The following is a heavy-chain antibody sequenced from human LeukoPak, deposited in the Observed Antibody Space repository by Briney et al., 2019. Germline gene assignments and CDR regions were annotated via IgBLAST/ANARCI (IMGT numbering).Heavy chain of an antibody. J-gene: IGHJ3*02. CDR3: TTEGFTYGHHALGI. Sequence: GGSLRLSCATPGFTLRNAWISWVRQAPGKGLEWVGRMRSEARGGTPDYAALVKGRFIISIDDSRSTLYLQMHSLETEDTALYYCTTEGFTYGHHALGIWGQGTVVTVSS. V-gene: IGHV3-15*01. D-gene: IGHD5-18*01. CDR2: MRSEARGGTP. CDR1: GFTLRNAW.